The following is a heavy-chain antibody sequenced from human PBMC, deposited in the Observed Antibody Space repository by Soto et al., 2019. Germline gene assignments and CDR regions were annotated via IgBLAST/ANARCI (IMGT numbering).Heavy chain of an antibody. CDR1: GYSFTYSH. CDR3: ARGDSTDCSNGVCSFFYNHDMDV. CDR2: INPKSGGT. Sequence: ASVKVSCKASGYSFTYSHIHWVRQAPGQGLEWLGRINPKSGGTSTAQKFQGWVTMTTDTSISTASMELTRLTSDDTAIYYCARGDSTDCSNGVCSFFYNHDMDVWGQGTTVTV. V-gene: IGHV1-2*04. D-gene: IGHD2-8*01. J-gene: IGHJ6*02.